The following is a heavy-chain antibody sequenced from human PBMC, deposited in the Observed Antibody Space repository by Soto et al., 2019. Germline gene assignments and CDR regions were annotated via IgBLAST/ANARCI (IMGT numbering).Heavy chain of an antibody. V-gene: IGHV4-59*08. J-gene: IGHJ4*02. Sequence: PSETLSLTCTVSGGSISSYYWSWIRQPPGKGLEWIGYIYYSGSTNYNPSLKSRVTISVDTSKNQFSLMLSSVTAADTAVYYCARLRYFDWLSFDYWGQGTLVTVSS. CDR1: GGSISSYY. D-gene: IGHD3-9*01. CDR2: IYYSGST. CDR3: ARLRYFDWLSFDY.